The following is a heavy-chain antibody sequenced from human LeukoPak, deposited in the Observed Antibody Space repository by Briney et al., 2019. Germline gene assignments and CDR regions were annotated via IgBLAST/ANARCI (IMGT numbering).Heavy chain of an antibody. D-gene: IGHD3-10*01. CDR1: GFTFSDYA. J-gene: IGHJ4*02. CDR3: ARYYGSGSLDY. CDR2: ISYDGSNK. Sequence: GGSLRLSCAASGFTFSDYAMRWVRQAPGKGLEWVALISYDGSNKYYADSVKGRFTISRDTSKNTLHLQMDSLRVEDTAMYYCARYYGSGSLDYWGQGTLVTVSS. V-gene: IGHV3-30*03.